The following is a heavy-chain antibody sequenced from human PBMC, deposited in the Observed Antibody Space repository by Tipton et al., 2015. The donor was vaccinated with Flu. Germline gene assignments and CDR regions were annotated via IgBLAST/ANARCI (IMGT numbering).Heavy chain of an antibody. CDR2: IYRSGST. V-gene: IGHV4-38-2*02. CDR1: GFSINSGYY. D-gene: IGHD3-10*02. J-gene: IGHJ4*02. Sequence: LRLSCTVSGFSINSGYYWGWVRWPPGKGLEWIGTIYRSGSTYYNPSLKSRLTISVDTSQNQFSLRLSSVTAADTAVYYCARHTGDSVRGVIDYWGQGTLVTVSS. CDR3: ARHTGDSVRGVIDY.